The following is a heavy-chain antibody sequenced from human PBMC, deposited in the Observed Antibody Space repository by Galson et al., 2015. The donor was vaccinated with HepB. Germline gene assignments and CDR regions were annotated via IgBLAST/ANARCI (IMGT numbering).Heavy chain of an antibody. Sequence: SLRLSCAASGFTFSSYGMHWVRQAPGKGLEWVAFIRYDGSNKYYADSVKGRFTISRDNSKNTLYLQMNSLRAEDTAVYYCAKDRVVQLWLSFFDYWGQGTLVTVSS. D-gene: IGHD5-18*01. V-gene: IGHV3-30*02. J-gene: IGHJ4*02. CDR1: GFTFSSYG. CDR2: IRYDGSNK. CDR3: AKDRVVQLWLSFFDY.